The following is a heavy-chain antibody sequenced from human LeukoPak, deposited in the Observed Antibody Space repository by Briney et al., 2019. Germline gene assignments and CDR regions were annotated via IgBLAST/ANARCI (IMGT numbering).Heavy chain of an antibody. CDR3: ARDPAPLVGAATLYYYGMDV. J-gene: IGHJ6*02. CDR1: GGTFSSYA. Sequence: ASVKVSCKASGGTFSSYAINWVRQATGQGLEWMGWMNPNSGNTGYAQKFQGRVTMTRNTSISTAYMELSSLRSEDTAVYYCARDPAPLVGAATLYYYGMDVWGQGTTVTVSS. CDR2: MNPNSGNT. D-gene: IGHD1-26*01. V-gene: IGHV1-8*02.